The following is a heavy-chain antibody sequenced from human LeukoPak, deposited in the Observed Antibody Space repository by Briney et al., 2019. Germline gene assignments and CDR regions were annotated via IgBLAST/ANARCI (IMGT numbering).Heavy chain of an antibody. CDR2: RYSGDSDT. V-gene: IGHV5-51*01. D-gene: IGHD5-24*01. CDR1: GYSFSNYW. J-gene: IGHJ3*02. CDR3: ARPRRDGYNYDAFDI. Sequence: GESLKISCKGSGYSFSNYWIGWVRQMPGKGLEWMGIRYSGDSDTRYSPSFQGQVTISADKSISTAYLQWSSLKASDTAMYYCARPRRDGYNYDAFDIWGQGIMVTVSS.